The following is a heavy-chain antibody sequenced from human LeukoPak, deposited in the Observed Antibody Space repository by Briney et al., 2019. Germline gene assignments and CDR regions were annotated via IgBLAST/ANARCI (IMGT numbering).Heavy chain of an antibody. CDR1: GFTFSSYS. Sequence: GGSLRLSCAASGFTFSSYSMNWVRQAPGKGLEWVAVIWYDGSNKYYADSVKGRFTISRDNSKNTLYLQMNSLRAEDTAVYYCAREGDYVWGSYRSFDYWGQGTLVTVSS. D-gene: IGHD3-16*02. CDR3: AREGDYVWGSYRSFDY. V-gene: IGHV3-33*08. J-gene: IGHJ4*02. CDR2: IWYDGSNK.